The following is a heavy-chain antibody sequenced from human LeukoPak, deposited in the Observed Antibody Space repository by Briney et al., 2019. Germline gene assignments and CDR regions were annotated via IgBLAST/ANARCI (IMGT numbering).Heavy chain of an antibody. D-gene: IGHD5-12*01. J-gene: IGHJ4*02. CDR1: GGTFSSYA. CDR2: IIPILGIT. CDR3: ARDSDSYSGYEFDY. V-gene: IGHV1-69*04. Sequence: SVKVSCKASGGTFSSYAISWVRQAPGQGLGWMGRIIPILGITNYTQKFQGRVTITADKSTSTAYMELSSLRSEDTAVYYCARDSDSYSGYEFDYWGQGTLVTVSS.